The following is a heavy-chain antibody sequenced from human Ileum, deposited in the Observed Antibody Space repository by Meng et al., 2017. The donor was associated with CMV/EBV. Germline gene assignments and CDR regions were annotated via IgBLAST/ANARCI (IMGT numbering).Heavy chain of an antibody. CDR3: ARGPLENYYDFWSGYYAGFDY. D-gene: IGHD3-3*01. V-gene: IGHV4-59*01. CDR1: GGSISSYY. CDR2: IYYSGST. Sequence: GSLRLSFTVSGGSISSYYWSWIRQPPGKGLEWIGYIYYSGSTNYNPSLKSRVTISVDTSKNQFFLKLSSVTAADTAVYYCARGPLENYYDFWSGYYAGFDYWGQGTLVTVSS. J-gene: IGHJ4*02.